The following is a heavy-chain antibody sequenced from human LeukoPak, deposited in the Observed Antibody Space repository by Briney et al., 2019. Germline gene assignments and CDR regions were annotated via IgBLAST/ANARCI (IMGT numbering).Heavy chain of an antibody. CDR3: ARHVDDIVVVPAAIRGYYYYYMDV. D-gene: IGHD2-2*02. CDR1: GYSFTSYW. V-gene: IGHV5-51*01. CDR2: IYPGDSDT. Sequence: GESLKISCKGSGYSFTSYWIGWARQMPGKGLEWMGIIYPGDSDTRYSPSFQGQVTISADKSISTAYLQWSSLKASDTAMYYCARHVDDIVVVPAAIRGYYYYYMDVWGKGTTVTVSS. J-gene: IGHJ6*03.